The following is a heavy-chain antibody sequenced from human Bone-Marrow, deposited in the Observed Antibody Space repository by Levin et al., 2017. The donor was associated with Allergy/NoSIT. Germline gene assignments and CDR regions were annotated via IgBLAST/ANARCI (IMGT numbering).Heavy chain of an antibody. Sequence: PGGSLRLSCTVSGASVSSSSFCWGLIRQPPGRGLEWIGTIYSTGRTYYNPSLKSRVTISIDKSKNQFSLNLSSVTAADTAVYYCASPHGSSWFYFDYWGQGSLVTVSS. CDR2: IYSTGRT. J-gene: IGHJ4*02. CDR1: GASVSSSSFC. CDR3: ASPHGSSWFYFDY. D-gene: IGHD6-13*01. V-gene: IGHV4-39*01.